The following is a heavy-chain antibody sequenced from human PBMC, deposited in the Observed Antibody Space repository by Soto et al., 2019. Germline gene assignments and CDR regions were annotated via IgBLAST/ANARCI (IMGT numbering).Heavy chain of an antibody. CDR3: ARRTIAHWYFDL. V-gene: IGHV1-8*01. J-gene: IGHJ2*01. CDR2: MNANSGNT. Sequence: QVQLVQSGAEVKKPGASVKVSCKASGYTFSSYDINWVRQATGQGLEWMGWMNANSGNTGYAQKFQGRVTMTRDTSMSTAYMELSSLISEDTAVYYCARRTIAHWYFDLWGRGTLVTVSS. CDR1: GYTFSSYD. D-gene: IGHD1-1*01.